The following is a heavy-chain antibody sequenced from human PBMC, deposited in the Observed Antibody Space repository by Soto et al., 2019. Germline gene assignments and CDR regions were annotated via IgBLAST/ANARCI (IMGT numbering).Heavy chain of an antibody. D-gene: IGHD3-10*01. J-gene: IGHJ4*02. V-gene: IGHV3-48*03. CDR2: ISTSPGTI. CDR1: GFTFSSYE. Sequence: PGGSLRVSCAASGFTFSSYELNWVRQAPGKGLEWVSYISTSPGTIYYADSVKGRFTISRDNAKNSPYLQMNSLRAEDTAVYYCARERYDSGRPLDYWGQGTLVTVSS. CDR3: ARERYDSGRPLDY.